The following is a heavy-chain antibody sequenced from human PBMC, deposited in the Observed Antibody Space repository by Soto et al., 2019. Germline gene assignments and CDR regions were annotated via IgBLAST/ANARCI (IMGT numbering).Heavy chain of an antibody. D-gene: IGHD3-10*01. CDR1: GYTFTTYY. CDR3: AREDGFGELYSFDP. CDR2: INPDSGST. Sequence: VQLVQSGAESRKPWASVKVSFKAAGYTFTTYYIHWVRQAPGQGLEGMGTINPDSGSTSHKHSLQGRVTRTTHTPTSTVYMERNSLRSDATAIYYCAREDGFGELYSFDPWGQGTLVTVSS. V-gene: IGHV1-46*03. J-gene: IGHJ5*02.